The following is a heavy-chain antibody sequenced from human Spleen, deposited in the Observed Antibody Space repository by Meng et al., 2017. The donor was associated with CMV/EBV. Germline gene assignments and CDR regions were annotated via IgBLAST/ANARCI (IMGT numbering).Heavy chain of an antibody. CDR1: GYTFTGYY. CDR3: ARDHSVNHYFGMDV. CDR2: INPQSGVT. D-gene: IGHD2/OR15-2a*01. J-gene: IGHJ6*02. Sequence: ASVKVSCKASGYTFTGYYMHWVRQAPGQGLEWMGWINPQSGVTNYAQKFQARVTLTRDTSTTTAYLDLRSLRSDDTAVYYCARDHSVNHYFGMDVWGQGTTVTVSS. V-gene: IGHV1-2*02.